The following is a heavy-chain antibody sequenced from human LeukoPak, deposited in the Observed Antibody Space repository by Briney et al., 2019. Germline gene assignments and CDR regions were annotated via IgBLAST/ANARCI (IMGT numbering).Heavy chain of an antibody. CDR2: INHGGST. D-gene: IGHD3-3*01. V-gene: IGHV4-34*01. J-gene: IGHJ3*02. Sequence: SETLSLTCAVYGENFSIYFYSWIRQPPGKGLEWTGEINHGGSTSYNPSLKSRVTISVDTSKNQFSLKLSSVTAADTAVYYCARHDYDFWSGYPPDAFDIWGQGTMVTVSS. CDR3: ARHDYDFWSGYPPDAFDI. CDR1: GENFSIYF.